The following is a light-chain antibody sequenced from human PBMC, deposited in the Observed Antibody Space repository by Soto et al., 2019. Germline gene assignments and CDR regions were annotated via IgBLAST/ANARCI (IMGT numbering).Light chain of an antibody. Sequence: EIVMTQSPATLSVSPGERATLSCRASQSVSSKLAWYQQKPGQAPRLLIYGASTRATGIPARFSGSVSGTDLTITISSLEPEDGAVYDGQQRSNWPRTFGQGTKVDIK. CDR2: GAS. J-gene: IGKJ1*01. CDR1: QSVSSK. V-gene: IGKV3-11*01. CDR3: QQRSNWPRT.